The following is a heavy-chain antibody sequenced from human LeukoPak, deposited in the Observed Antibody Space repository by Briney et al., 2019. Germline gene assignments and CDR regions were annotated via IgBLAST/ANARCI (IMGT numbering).Heavy chain of an antibody. Sequence: SETLSLTCTVSGVSISTYNWTWIRRPPGKGLEWIGNIDYSGNTKYNPSLKSRVTISVDTSKNHFSLKLSSVTAADTAVYYCARGGGRTAPFDYWGQGTLVTVSS. J-gene: IGHJ4*02. V-gene: IGHV4-59*12. CDR1: GVSISTYN. D-gene: IGHD2-2*01. CDR3: ARGGGRTAPFDY. CDR2: IDYSGNT.